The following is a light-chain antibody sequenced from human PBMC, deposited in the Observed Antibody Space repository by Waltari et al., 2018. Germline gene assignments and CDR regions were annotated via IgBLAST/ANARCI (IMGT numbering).Light chain of an antibody. J-gene: IGLJ2*01. Sequence: SALTQPASESGSTGQSITIPCTGTNSDIGGYDSLSWYQHHPGKAPKLMIYDVSKRPSGVSNRFSGSKSGNTASLTISGLQAEDEADYYCSSYTTSSTWLFGGGTKLTVL. CDR1: NSDIGGYDS. CDR2: DVS. V-gene: IGLV2-14*03. CDR3: SSYTTSSTWL.